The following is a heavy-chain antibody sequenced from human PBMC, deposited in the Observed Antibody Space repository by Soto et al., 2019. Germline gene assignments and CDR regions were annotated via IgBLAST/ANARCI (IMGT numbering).Heavy chain of an antibody. Sequence: SETLSLTCTVSGGSIRSYYWSWIRQPPGKGLEWIGYIYYTGSTYYNPSLKSRVTISVDTSKNQFSLKLSSVTAADTAVYYCARHPDYWGQGTLVTVSS. CDR2: IYYTGST. CDR3: ARHPDY. J-gene: IGHJ4*02. V-gene: IGHV4-59*08. CDR1: GGSIRSYY.